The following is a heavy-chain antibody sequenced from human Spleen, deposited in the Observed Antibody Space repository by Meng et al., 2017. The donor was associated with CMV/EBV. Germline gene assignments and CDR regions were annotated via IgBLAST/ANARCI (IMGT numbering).Heavy chain of an antibody. V-gene: IGHV3-53*01. Sequence: GESLKISCAASGFTVSRNYMSWVRQAPGKGLEWVSVIYSGGSTYYADSVKDRFTISRDNSKNTLYLQMNSLRAEDTAVYYCARDWSGYLSVGSYVVMDVWGQGTTVTVSS. CDR2: IYSGGST. J-gene: IGHJ6*02. CDR1: GFTVSRNY. CDR3: ARDWSGYLSVGSYVVMDV. D-gene: IGHD3-3*01.